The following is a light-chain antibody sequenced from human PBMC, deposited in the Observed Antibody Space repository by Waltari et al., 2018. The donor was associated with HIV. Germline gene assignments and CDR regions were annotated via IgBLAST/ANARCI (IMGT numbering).Light chain of an antibody. Sequence: IQMTQSPPSLSASVGDRVSITCRASQSIGNNLIWYQQRPGKAPKLLIYGAYSLQSGVPSRFSGSGSGTDFTLTISSLQPEDFATYHCQQSYSNPRTFGQGTKVEI. V-gene: IGKV1-39*01. CDR3: QQSYSNPRT. J-gene: IGKJ1*01. CDR1: QSIGNN. CDR2: GAY.